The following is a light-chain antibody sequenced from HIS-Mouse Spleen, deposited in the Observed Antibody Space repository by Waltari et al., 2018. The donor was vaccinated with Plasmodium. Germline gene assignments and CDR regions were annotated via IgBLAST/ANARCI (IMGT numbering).Light chain of an antibody. Sequence: EIVLTQSPATLSLSPGERATITCRASQGGSSYLAWYQQKPGQAPRLLIYDASNRATGIPARFSGSGSGTDFTLTISSLEPEDFAVYYCQQRSNWPLTFGGGTKVEIK. V-gene: IGKV3-11*01. CDR3: QQRSNWPLT. CDR1: QGGSSY. J-gene: IGKJ4*01. CDR2: DAS.